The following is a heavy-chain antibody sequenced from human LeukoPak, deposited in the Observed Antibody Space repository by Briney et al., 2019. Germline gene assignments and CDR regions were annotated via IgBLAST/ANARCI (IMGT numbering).Heavy chain of an antibody. J-gene: IGHJ4*02. CDR1: GFTFSSYS. CDR3: ARDSGTAMAVDY. Sequence: PGGSLRLSCAASGFTFSSYSMNWVRQAPGKGLEWVSSISSSSSYIYYADSVKVRFTISRDNAKNSLYLQMNSLRAEDTAVYYRARDSGTAMAVDYWGQGTLVTVSS. V-gene: IGHV3-21*01. D-gene: IGHD5-18*01. CDR2: ISSSSSYI.